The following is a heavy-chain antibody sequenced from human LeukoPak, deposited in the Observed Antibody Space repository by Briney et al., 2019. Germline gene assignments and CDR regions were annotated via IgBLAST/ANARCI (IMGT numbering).Heavy chain of an antibody. CDR3: ARVWQLDYFDY. V-gene: IGHV4-34*01. CDR1: GGSFSGYY. J-gene: IGHJ4*02. D-gene: IGHD6-6*01. CDR2: INHSGST. Sequence: PSETLSLTCAVYGGSFSGYYWSWIRQPPGKGLEWIGEINHSGSTNYNPSLKSRVTISVDTSKNQFSLKLSSVTAADTAVYYCARVWQLDYFDYWGQGTLVTVSS.